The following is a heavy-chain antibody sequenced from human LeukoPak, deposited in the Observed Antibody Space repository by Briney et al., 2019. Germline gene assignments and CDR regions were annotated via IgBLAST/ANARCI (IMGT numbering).Heavy chain of an antibody. CDR3: ARLGRVNYFDY. J-gene: IGHJ4*02. CDR1: GXSVSSSY. CDR2: IYSGGNT. D-gene: IGHD1-26*01. V-gene: IGHV3-53*01. Sequence: GSLRLSFAASGXSVSSSYISWVRQAPGKGLEWVSVIYSGGNTYYADSVKGRFTISRDNSKNTLYLQMNGLRAEDAAVYYCARLGRVNYFDYWGQGTMVTVSS.